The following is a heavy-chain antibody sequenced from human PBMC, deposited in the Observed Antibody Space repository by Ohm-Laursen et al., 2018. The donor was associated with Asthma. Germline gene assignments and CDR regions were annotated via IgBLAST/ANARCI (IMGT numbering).Heavy chain of an antibody. Sequence: LSLTCAASGFTFSDYYMSWIRQAPGKGLEWVSYISSSSSYTNYADSVKGRFTISRDNAKNSLYLQMNSLRAEDTAVYYCARRSETYYYYGMDVWGQGTTVTVSS. D-gene: IGHD3-3*01. V-gene: IGHV3-11*06. CDR1: GFTFSDYY. J-gene: IGHJ6*02. CDR3: ARRSETYYYYGMDV. CDR2: ISSSSSYT.